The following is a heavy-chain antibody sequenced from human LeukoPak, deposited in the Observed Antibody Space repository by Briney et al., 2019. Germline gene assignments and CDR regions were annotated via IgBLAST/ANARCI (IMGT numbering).Heavy chain of an antibody. CDR3: AIRDGYDFDY. J-gene: IGHJ4*02. V-gene: IGHV3-33*08. CDR1: GFTFSSYD. Sequence: GGSLRLSCAASGFTFSSYDMHWVRQAPGKGLEWVAVIWYDGTNKYYADSVKGRFTISRDNSKNTLYLQMNSLSAEDTAVYYCAIRDGYDFDYWGQGTLVTVSS. D-gene: IGHD5-24*01. CDR2: IWYDGTNK.